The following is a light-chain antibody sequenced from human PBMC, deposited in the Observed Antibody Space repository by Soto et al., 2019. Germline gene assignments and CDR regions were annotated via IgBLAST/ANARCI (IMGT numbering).Light chain of an antibody. CDR3: ASWDDNLNGGV. Sequence: QPVLTQPPSASGTPGQRVTISCSGTSSNIGTYTVNWYQQLPGTAPKLLIYTDYHRPSGVPDRFSGSKSGTSASLAINGLHSEDEADYYCASWDDNLNGGVFGGGTKLTVL. V-gene: IGLV1-44*01. CDR1: SSNIGTYT. J-gene: IGLJ3*02. CDR2: TDY.